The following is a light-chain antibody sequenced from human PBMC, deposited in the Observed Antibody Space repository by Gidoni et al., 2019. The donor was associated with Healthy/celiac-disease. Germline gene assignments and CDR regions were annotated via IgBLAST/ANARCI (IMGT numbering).Light chain of an antibody. CDR1: QSLLHRNGYNY. J-gene: IGKJ4*01. CDR3: MQALQTPPT. CDR2: LGS. V-gene: IGKV2-28*01. Sequence: DIVMTQSPLSLPVTPGEPASISCRSSQSLLHRNGYNYLDWYLQKPGPSPQLLIYLGSNRASGVPDRFSGSGSGTDFTLKISRVEAEDVGVYYCMQALQTPPTFGGGTKVEIK.